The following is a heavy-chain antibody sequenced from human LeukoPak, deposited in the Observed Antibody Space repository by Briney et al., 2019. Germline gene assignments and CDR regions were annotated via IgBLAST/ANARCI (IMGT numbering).Heavy chain of an antibody. V-gene: IGHV4-59*01. CDR1: GGSLGSYY. J-gene: IGHJ4*02. CDR3: ARGRNDNGGMFFDS. CDR2: ISYSGYT. Sequence: SETLSLTCTVPGGSLGSYYWSWIRQAPGKGLEWIGFISYSGYTSYSPSLKSRVAISVDPSKSQFSLRLSSMTAADAAIYYCARGRNDNGGMFFDSWAQGTLVTVSS. D-gene: IGHD4-23*01.